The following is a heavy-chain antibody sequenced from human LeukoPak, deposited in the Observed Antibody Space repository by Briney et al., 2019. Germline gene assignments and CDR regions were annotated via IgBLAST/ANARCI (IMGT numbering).Heavy chain of an antibody. Sequence: GGSLRLSCAVSGFTVSGNHVSWVRQAPGKGLEWVSSISSSSSYIYYADSVKGRFTISRDNAKNSLYLQMNSLRAEDTAVYYCARGAYCGGDCYSDYWGQGTLVTVSS. D-gene: IGHD2-21*02. CDR3: ARGAYCGGDCYSDY. CDR2: ISSSSSYI. CDR1: GFTVSGNH. J-gene: IGHJ4*02. V-gene: IGHV3-21*01.